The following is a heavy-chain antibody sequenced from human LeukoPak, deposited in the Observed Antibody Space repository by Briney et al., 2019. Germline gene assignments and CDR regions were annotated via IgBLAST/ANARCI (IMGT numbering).Heavy chain of an antibody. J-gene: IGHJ4*02. V-gene: IGHV3-53*01. CDR3: ARVSGYSSFGNDY. Sequence: PGGSLRLSCAASGFTVCSNYMSWVRRAPGQGLEGFSGVSSGGTTYYADSVKGRFTVSRDSSKNTLYLQMNSLRAEDTAVYYCARVSGYSSFGNDYWGQGTLVTVSS. CDR1: GFTVCSNY. CDR2: VSSGGTT. D-gene: IGHD6-13*01.